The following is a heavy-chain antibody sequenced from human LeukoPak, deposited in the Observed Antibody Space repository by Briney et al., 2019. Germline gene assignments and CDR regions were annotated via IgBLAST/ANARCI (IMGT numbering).Heavy chain of an antibody. D-gene: IGHD3-22*01. Sequence: SVTLSLTCTVSGYSISSGYFWGWIRQPPGKGLEWIGSVHHSGSAYSNPSLESRVTLSVDTSENQFSLKLDSVTAADTAVYFCARDISGHSLYYFDYWGQGTLVAVSS. V-gene: IGHV4-38-2*02. CDR3: ARDISGHSLYYFDY. CDR2: VHHSGSA. CDR1: GYSISSGYF. J-gene: IGHJ4*02.